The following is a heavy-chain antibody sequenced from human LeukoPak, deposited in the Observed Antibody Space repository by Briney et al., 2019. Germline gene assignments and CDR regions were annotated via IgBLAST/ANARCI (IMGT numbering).Heavy chain of an antibody. D-gene: IGHD3-10*01. V-gene: IGHV5-51*01. J-gene: IGHJ6*02. CDR3: ARERITMVRGVIIGPYYGMDV. CDR1: GYSFTSYW. Sequence: GESLKISCKGSGYSFTSYWITWVRQMPGKGLEWMGIIYPGDSDTRYSPSFQGQVTISADKSISTAYLQWSSLKASDTAMYYCARERITMVRGVIIGPYYGMDVWGQGTTVTVSS. CDR2: IYPGDSDT.